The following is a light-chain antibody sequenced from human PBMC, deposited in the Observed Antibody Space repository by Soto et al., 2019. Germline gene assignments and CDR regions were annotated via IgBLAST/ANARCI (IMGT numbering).Light chain of an antibody. CDR3: QQYNNSPS. CDR2: DIS. J-gene: IGKJ5*01. CDR1: QTVSRN. V-gene: IGKV3-15*01. Sequence: EVVMTQSPATLSVSPGERATLSCRASQTVSRNLAWYQQRPGQAPRLLIYDISNRATGVPARFSGSGSETEFTPTIRRLPYEYFAVYFCQQYNNSPSFGQGTRLEIK.